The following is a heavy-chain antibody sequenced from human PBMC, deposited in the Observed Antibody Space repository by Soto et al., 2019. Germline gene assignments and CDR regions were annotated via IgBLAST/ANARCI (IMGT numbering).Heavy chain of an antibody. CDR1: GYRFTGYW. Sequence: DVQLVPSGAEVKKPGESLQISCTGSGYRFTGYWISWVRQVPGKGLEWMGKIDPSDSYTNYIPSFQGHVSISTDKSISSVDLKWNSLRATDSAIYYCARYSTTNTHEFWGQGTLVTVSS. CDR3: ARYSTTNTHEF. J-gene: IGHJ4*02. V-gene: IGHV5-10-1*03. CDR2: IDPSDSYT. D-gene: IGHD4-17*01.